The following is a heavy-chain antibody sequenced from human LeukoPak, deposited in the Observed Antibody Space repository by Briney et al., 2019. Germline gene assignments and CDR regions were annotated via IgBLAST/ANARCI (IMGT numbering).Heavy chain of an antibody. Sequence: PGGSLRLSCAASGFTFYNSAMNWVRQAPGKGLEWVSGISGSGTSTYYADSVKGRFTISRDNSKNTLYLQMNSLRAEDTAVYYCAKSGIYDYWGQGTLVTVSS. CDR3: AKSGIYDY. J-gene: IGHJ4*02. D-gene: IGHD1-14*01. CDR2: ISGSGTST. V-gene: IGHV3-23*01. CDR1: GFTFYNSA.